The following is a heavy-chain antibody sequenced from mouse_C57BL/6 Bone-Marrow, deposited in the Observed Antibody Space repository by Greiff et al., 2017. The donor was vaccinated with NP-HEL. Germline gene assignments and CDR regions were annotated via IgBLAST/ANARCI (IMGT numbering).Heavy chain of an antibody. V-gene: IGHV1-63*01. Sequence: QVQLQQSGAELVRPGTSVKMSCKASGYTFTNYWIGWAKQRPGHGLEWIGDIYPGGGYTNYNEKFKGKATFTADTSSNTAYMQLSSLTTEDSAIYYCARLGLYSNSFAYWGQGTLVTVSA. J-gene: IGHJ3*01. CDR3: ARLGLYSNSFAY. CDR1: GYTFTNYW. D-gene: IGHD2-5*01. CDR2: IYPGGGYT.